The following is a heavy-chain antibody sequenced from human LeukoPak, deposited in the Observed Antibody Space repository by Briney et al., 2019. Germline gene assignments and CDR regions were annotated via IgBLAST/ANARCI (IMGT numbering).Heavy chain of an antibody. D-gene: IGHD3-22*01. J-gene: IGHJ3*02. CDR2: IYTSGST. V-gene: IGHV4-61*02. Sequence: SETLSLTCTVSGGSISSSSYYWSWIRQPAGKGLEWIGRIYTSGSTNYNPSLKSRVTMSVDTSKNQFSLKLSSVTAAGTAVYYCARGGGHYDSSGYAFDIWGQGTMVTVSS. CDR3: ARGGGHYDSSGYAFDI. CDR1: GGSISSSSYY.